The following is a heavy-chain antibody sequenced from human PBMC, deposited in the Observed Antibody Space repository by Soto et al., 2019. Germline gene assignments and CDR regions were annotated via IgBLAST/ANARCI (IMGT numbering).Heavy chain of an antibody. CDR1: GYTFTSYY. D-gene: IGHD3-22*01. J-gene: IGHJ6*02. CDR2: INPSGGST. Sequence: ASVKVSCKASGYTFTSYYMHWVRQAPGQGLEWMGIINPSGGSTSYAQKFQGRVTMTRDTSTSTVYTELSSLRSEDTAVYYCARGTLITMIVGDYYYGLDVWGQGTTVTVSS. CDR3: ARGTLITMIVGDYYYGLDV. V-gene: IGHV1-46*01.